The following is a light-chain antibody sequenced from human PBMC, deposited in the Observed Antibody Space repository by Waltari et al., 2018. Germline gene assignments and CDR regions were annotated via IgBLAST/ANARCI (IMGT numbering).Light chain of an antibody. CDR3: CSCVGRNIYWV. CDR2: DIN. CDR1: SSDVGANNF. Sequence: QSALTQPRSVSGSPGQSVTISCTGTSSDVGANNFVSWYQHHPDKAPKLIIYDINKMPSGGPDRFSGSKSGNTASLTISGLQAEDEADYYCCSCVGRNIYWVFGGGTKLTVL. V-gene: IGLV2-11*01. J-gene: IGLJ3*02.